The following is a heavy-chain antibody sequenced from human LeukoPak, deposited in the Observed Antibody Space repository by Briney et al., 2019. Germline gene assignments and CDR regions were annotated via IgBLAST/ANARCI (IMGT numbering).Heavy chain of an antibody. Sequence: PGGSLRLSCAGSGFTFSSYWMTWVRQAPGKGLEWVANIKQDGSEKYYVDSVKGRFTISRDNGKNTVYLEVNSLRVEDTALYYCAKAADNFDMWGQGTMVTVSS. CDR3: AKAADNFDM. J-gene: IGHJ3*02. D-gene: IGHD2-15*01. CDR2: IKQDGSEK. CDR1: GFTFSSYW. V-gene: IGHV3-7*01.